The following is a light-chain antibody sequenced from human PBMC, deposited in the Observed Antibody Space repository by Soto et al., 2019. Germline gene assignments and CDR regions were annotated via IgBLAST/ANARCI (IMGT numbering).Light chain of an antibody. CDR3: QQHETLIT. CDR1: QSVGSSY. Sequence: EIVMAQSPATLSVSPGERATLSFRASQSVGSSYLVWYQQKPGQAPRLLIYGASSRATGIPDRFSGSGSGTDFTLTISRLEPEDFAVYYCQQHETLITFGQGTRLEIK. J-gene: IGKJ5*01. V-gene: IGKV3-20*01. CDR2: GAS.